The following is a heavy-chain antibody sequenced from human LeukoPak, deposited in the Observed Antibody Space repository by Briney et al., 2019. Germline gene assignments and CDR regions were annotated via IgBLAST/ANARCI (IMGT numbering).Heavy chain of an antibody. J-gene: IGHJ6*03. D-gene: IGHD3-10*01. CDR2: ISSSGSTI. Sequence: GGSLRLSCAASGFTFSSYEMNWVRQAPGKGLEWVSYISSSGSTIYYADSVKGRFTISRDNAKNSLYLQMNSLRAEDTAVYYCAGEGLLWFGESTIPLNYYYYMDVWGKGTTVTVSS. CDR1: GFTFSSYE. CDR3: AGEGLLWFGESTIPLNYYYYMDV. V-gene: IGHV3-48*03.